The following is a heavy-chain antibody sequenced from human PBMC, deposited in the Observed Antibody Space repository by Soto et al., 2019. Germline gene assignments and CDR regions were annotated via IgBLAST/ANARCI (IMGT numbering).Heavy chain of an antibody. CDR1: GFTFSSYA. V-gene: IGHV3-23*01. CDR2: ISGSGGST. CDR3: AKEVRYCSGGSCSQYYFDY. Sequence: EVQLLESGGGLVQPGGSLRLSCAASGFTFSSYAMSWVRQAPGKGLEWVSAISGSGGSTYYADSVKGRFTISRDNSKNTLYLQMNSLRAEDSAVYYCAKEVRYCSGGSCSQYYFDYWGQGTLATVSS. J-gene: IGHJ4*02. D-gene: IGHD2-15*01.